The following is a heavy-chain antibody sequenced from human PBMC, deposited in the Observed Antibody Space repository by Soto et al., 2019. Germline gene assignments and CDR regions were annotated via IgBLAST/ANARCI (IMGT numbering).Heavy chain of an antibody. D-gene: IGHD3-3*01. J-gene: IGHJ6*02. Sequence: PGGSLRLSYAASGFTFSSYGMHWVRQAPGKGLEWVAVISYDGSNKYYADSVKGRFTISRDNSKNTLYLQMNSLRAEDTAVYYCAKDKHDFWSGYSRYGMDVWGQGTTVTVS. CDR3: AKDKHDFWSGYSRYGMDV. V-gene: IGHV3-30*18. CDR1: GFTFSSYG. CDR2: ISYDGSNK.